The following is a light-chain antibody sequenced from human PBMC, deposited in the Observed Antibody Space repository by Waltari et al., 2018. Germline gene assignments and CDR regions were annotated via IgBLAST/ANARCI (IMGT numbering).Light chain of an antibody. CDR3: QRYDSFPLS. J-gene: IGKJ4*01. V-gene: IGKV1-5*03. CDR1: QNIESL. CDR2: ETS. Sequence: DIQMTQSPSTLSASVGDRVTITCRASQNIESLVAWYQQRPGKGPKLLIYETSTLEVGVPSRFIGSRSGTDFTLTISSLQPDDFSTYFCQRYDSFPLSFGGGTKVEIE.